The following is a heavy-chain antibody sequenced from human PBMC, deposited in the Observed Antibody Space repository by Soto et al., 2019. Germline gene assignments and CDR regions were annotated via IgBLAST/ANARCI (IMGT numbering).Heavy chain of an antibody. J-gene: IGHJ3*02. D-gene: IGHD3-10*01. V-gene: IGHV3-23*01. CDR1: GFTFSSYA. CDR2: ISGSGGST. CDR3: AKDVAIIMVRRRHAFDI. Sequence: EVQLLESGGGLVQPGGSLRLSCAASGFTFSSYAMSWVRQAPGKGLEWVSAISGSGGSTYYADSVKGRFTISRDNSNNSLYLQMNRLRAEDTAVYYCAKDVAIIMVRRRHAFDIWGQGTMVTVSS.